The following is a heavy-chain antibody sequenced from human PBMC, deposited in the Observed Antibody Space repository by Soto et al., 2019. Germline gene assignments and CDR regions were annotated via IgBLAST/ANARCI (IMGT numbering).Heavy chain of an antibody. CDR3: AWMGDVPYYYYGMNV. V-gene: IGHV1-18*01. CDR2: INGYNGNT. D-gene: IGHD3-16*01. J-gene: IGHJ6*02. Sequence: QVQLVQSGAEVKKPGASVKVSCKASGYTFTRSGISWVRQAPGQGLEWMGWINGYNGNTNYTQKIQGRITMTTDTPTSTAYMELRSLRSDDTAVYYCAWMGDVPYYYYGMNVWGQGTTVIVSS. CDR1: GYTFTRSG.